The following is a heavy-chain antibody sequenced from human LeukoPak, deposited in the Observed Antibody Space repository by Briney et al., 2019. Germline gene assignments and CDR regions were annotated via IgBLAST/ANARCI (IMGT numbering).Heavy chain of an antibody. CDR3: ARDTRFGVHYYYMDV. CDR1: GYTFTSYA. Sequence: ASVKVSCKASGYTFTSYAMNWVRQAPGQGLEWMGWINTKTGNPTYAQGFTGRFVFSLDTSVSTAYLQISSLKAEDTAVYYCARDTRFGVHYYYMDVWGKGTTVTVSS. J-gene: IGHJ6*03. D-gene: IGHD3-10*01. V-gene: IGHV7-4-1*02. CDR2: INTKTGNP.